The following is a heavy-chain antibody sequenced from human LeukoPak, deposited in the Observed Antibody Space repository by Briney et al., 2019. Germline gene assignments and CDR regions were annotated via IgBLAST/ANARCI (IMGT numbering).Heavy chain of an antibody. CDR3: ARARDSSSWTGIDY. V-gene: IGHV4-61*02. Sequence: TSETLSLTCTVSGGSISNSNYYWSWIRQPAGKGLEWIGRIYTSGSTNYNPSLKSRVTISVDTSKNQFSLKLSSVTAADTAVYYCARARDSSSWTGIDYWGQGTLVTVSS. J-gene: IGHJ4*02. CDR2: IYTSGST. CDR1: GGSISNSNYY. D-gene: IGHD6-13*01.